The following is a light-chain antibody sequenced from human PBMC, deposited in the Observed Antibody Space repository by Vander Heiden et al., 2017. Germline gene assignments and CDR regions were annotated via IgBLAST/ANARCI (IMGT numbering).Light chain of an antibody. V-gene: IGLV1-40*01. CDR3: QSYDSSLSGSWV. J-gene: IGLJ3*02. CDR2: CNS. Sequence: QSVLTQPPSVSGAPGQRVTISCTGSSSNIGAGYDVHWYQQLPGTAPKLLIDCNSNRPSGVPDRFSGAKSCTSASPVINGRQAEDEAEEYCQSYDSSLSGSWVFGGGTKLTVL. CDR1: SSNIGAGYD.